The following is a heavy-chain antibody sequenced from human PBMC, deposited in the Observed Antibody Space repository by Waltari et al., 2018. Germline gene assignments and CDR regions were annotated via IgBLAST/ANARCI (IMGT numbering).Heavy chain of an antibody. CDR2: TKKDESEK. D-gene: IGHD2-8*01. V-gene: IGHV3-7*01. J-gene: IGHJ4*02. CDR3: VAGMGYQFDV. CDR1: GFSFRDFG. Sequence: EVQLVESGGALVQPGGSLRLSCSTSGFSFRDFGMNWVRQAPGKGRVGVAITKKDESEKVYLDSVGGRIPISRENAKSSLFLQMQSLRAEDTAVYYCVAGMGYQFDVWGQGTLVTVSS.